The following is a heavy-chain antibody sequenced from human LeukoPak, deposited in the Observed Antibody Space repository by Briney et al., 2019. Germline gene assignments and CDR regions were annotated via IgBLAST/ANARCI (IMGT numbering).Heavy chain of an antibody. J-gene: IGHJ4*02. V-gene: IGHV1-69*06. D-gene: IGHD3-9*01. CDR1: GGTFSSYA. Sequence: GSSVKVSWKASGGTFSSYAISWVRQAPGQGLEWMGGIIPIFGTANYAQKFQGRVTITADKSTSTAYMELSSLRSEDTAVYYCAREGYYDILTGYQYYFDYWGQGTLVTVSS. CDR3: AREGYYDILTGYQYYFDY. CDR2: IIPIFGTA.